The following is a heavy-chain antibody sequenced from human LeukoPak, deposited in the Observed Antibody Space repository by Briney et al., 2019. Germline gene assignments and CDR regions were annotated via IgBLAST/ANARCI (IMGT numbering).Heavy chain of an antibody. Sequence: GGSLRLSCAASGFTFSSYGMHWVRQAPGKGLEWVAFIRYDGSNKYYADSVKGRFTISRDNSKNTLYLQMNSLRAEDTAVYYCAKDPNLGGWNDEGGAFDIWGQGTMVTVSS. J-gene: IGHJ3*02. CDR3: AKDPNLGGWNDEGGAFDI. CDR2: IRYDGSNK. CDR1: GFTFSSYG. V-gene: IGHV3-30*02. D-gene: IGHD1-1*01.